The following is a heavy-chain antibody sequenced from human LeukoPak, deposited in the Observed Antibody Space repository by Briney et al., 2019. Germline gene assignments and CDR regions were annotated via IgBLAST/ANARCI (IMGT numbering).Heavy chain of an antibody. D-gene: IGHD6-19*01. Sequence: QPGRSLRLSCAASGFTFSSYAMHWVRQAPGKGLEWVAVISYDGSNKYYADSVKGRFTISRDNSKNTLYLQMNSLRAEDTAVYYCARASRWLAWGQGTLVTVSS. CDR1: GFTFSSYA. J-gene: IGHJ5*02. CDR3: ARASRWLA. V-gene: IGHV3-30-3*01. CDR2: ISYDGSNK.